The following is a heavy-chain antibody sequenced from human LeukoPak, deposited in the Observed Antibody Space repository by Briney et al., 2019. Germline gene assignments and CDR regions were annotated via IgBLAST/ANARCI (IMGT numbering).Heavy chain of an antibody. V-gene: IGHV3-30*02. CDR1: GFTFSSYG. CDR2: IRYDGSNE. J-gene: IGHJ5*02. CDR3: AKDTTPPKAGFDP. D-gene: IGHD1-14*01. Sequence: PGGSLRLSCAASGFTFSSYGMHWVRQAPGKGLEWVAFIRYDGSNEYYADSVKGRFTISRDNSKNTLYLQMNSLRAADTAVYYCAKDTTPPKAGFDPWGQGTPVTVSS.